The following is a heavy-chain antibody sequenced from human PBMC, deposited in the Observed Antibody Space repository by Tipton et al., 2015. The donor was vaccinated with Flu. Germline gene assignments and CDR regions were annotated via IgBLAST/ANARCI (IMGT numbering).Heavy chain of an antibody. D-gene: IGHD3-10*01. CDR3: ARQMYYFASGTSDAFDV. V-gene: IGHV4-38-2*01. Sequence: LRLSCAVSGYYIGSGYFWGWIRQSPGKGLEWIGSVHHGGSAYYNPSLKSRVTMSIDTSKNQLSLKLTSVTPADTAVYYCARQMYYFASGTSDAFDVWGQGTMVSVSS. CDR1: GYYIGSGYF. CDR2: VHHGGSA. J-gene: IGHJ3*01.